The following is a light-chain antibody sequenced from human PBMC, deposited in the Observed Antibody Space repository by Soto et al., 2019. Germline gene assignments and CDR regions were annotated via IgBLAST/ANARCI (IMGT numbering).Light chain of an antibody. CDR1: QGINSA. CDR3: QQHNSFPFT. J-gene: IGKJ4*01. CDR2: DVS. Sequence: AIQLTQSPSSLSASVGDRATITCRASQGINSALVWYQQKPGKPPNLLVYDVSTLERGVPSRFSGSGSGTDFTLTISSLQPEDIAAYYCQQHNSFPFTFGGGAKVEI. V-gene: IGKV1-13*02.